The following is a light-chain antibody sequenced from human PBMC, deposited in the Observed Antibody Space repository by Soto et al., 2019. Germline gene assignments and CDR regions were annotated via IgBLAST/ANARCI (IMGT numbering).Light chain of an antibody. CDR2: AVT. CDR1: SGDVGGYNY. CDR3: CSYTGASTYV. V-gene: IGLV2-14*01. Sequence: QSVLTQPASVSGSPGQSVTISCAGTSGDVGGYNYVSWYQQHPGKAPKLMIHAVTNRPSGVSNRFSGSKSGNTASLTISSLQAADEADYYCCSYTGASTYVFGTGTKLTVL. J-gene: IGLJ1*01.